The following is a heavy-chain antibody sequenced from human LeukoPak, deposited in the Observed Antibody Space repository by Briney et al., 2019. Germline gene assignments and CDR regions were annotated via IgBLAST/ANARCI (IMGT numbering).Heavy chain of an antibody. D-gene: IGHD6-19*01. CDR2: IYHSGSA. Sequence: SGTLSLTCAVSGASISSPKWWTWVRQPPGKGLEWIGEIYHSGSANYNPSLKSRVTISVDKSKNQFSLRLISVTAADTAVYYCAREYTLYRSGWFLDYWGQGTVVTVSS. V-gene: IGHV4-4*02. CDR1: GASISSPKW. J-gene: IGHJ4*02. CDR3: AREYTLYRSGWFLDY.